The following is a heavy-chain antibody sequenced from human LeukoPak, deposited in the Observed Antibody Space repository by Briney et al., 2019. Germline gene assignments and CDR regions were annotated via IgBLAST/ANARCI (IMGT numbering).Heavy chain of an antibody. Sequence: GGSLRLSCEGSAFIFSGHWMNWVRQTPGKGLEWVASIKEDGSERQYVDSVKGRFSISRDNTKGSLFLQLNSLRAEDTAVYYCASGTIVGARGADNWGQGTLVTVSS. CDR2: IKEDGSER. CDR1: AFIFSGHW. J-gene: IGHJ4*02. V-gene: IGHV3-7*01. CDR3: ASGTIVGARGADN. D-gene: IGHD1-26*01.